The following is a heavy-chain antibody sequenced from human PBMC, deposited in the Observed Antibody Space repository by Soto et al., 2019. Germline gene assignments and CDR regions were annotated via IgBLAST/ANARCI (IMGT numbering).Heavy chain of an antibody. V-gene: IGHV4-31*03. CDR3: PRLRIATTNHKCFDT. D-gene: IGHD1-1*01. Sequence: LCLGSSLCVAAVDIGNDSLTWIRQVRGKGLEWIGHIYVTGAVDYNPSLRDRITISQDTSERQFSLNLRLVTAADTAVYYCPRLRIATTNHKCFDTWGQGTLVTLSS. CDR1: VAAVDIGNDS. J-gene: IGHJ5*02. CDR2: IYVTGAV.